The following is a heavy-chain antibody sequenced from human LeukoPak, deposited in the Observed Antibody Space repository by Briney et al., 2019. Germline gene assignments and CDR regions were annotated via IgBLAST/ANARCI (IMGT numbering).Heavy chain of an antibody. D-gene: IGHD1-1*01. CDR2: IYHSGST. V-gene: IGHV4-30-2*01. J-gene: IGHJ4*02. CDR3: ASLKLERIFDY. CDR1: GGSISSGGYS. Sequence: SQTLSLTCAVSGGSISSGGYSWSWIRQPPGKGLEWIGYIYHSGSTYYNPSLKSRVTISVDRSKNQFSLKLSSVTAADMAVYYCASLKLERIFDYWGQGTLVTVSS.